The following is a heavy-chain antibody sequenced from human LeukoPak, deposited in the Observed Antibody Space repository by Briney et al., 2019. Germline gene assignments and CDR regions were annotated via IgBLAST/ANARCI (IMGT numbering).Heavy chain of an antibody. CDR1: GDRFTPYW. D-gene: IGHD6-19*01. J-gene: IGHJ4*02. CDR3: ARRKAVARISYFDS. V-gene: IGHV5-51*01. Sequence: KRGESLNISCEGSGDRFTPYWITWVRQKPGKGLEWMGIIYPGNSDTKYSPSFQGQITISADKSINTAYLQWSSLEASDTAMYYCARRKAVARISYFDSWGQGTLVTVSS. CDR2: IYPGNSDT.